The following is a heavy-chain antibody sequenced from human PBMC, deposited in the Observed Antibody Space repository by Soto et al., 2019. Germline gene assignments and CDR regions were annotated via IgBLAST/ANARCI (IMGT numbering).Heavy chain of an antibody. Sequence: GSRRLSCXASGFTFSSYAMSWVRQAPGKGLEWVSAISGSGGSTYYADSVKGRFTISRDNSKNTLYLQMNSLRAEDTAVYYCAAPIFGVVIINYWGQGTLVTVSS. CDR3: AAPIFGVVIINY. CDR1: GFTFSSYA. D-gene: IGHD3-3*01. J-gene: IGHJ4*02. CDR2: ISGSGGST. V-gene: IGHV3-23*01.